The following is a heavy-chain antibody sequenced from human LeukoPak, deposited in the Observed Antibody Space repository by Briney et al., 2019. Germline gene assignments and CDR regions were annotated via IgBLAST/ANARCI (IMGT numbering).Heavy chain of an antibody. D-gene: IGHD3-3*01. J-gene: IGHJ6*02. V-gene: IGHV4-39*01. CDR2: IYYSGST. Sequence: PSETLSLTCTVSGGSISSSSYYWGWIRQPPGKGLEWIGSIYYSGSTYYNPSLKSRVTISVDTSKNQFSLKLSSVTAADTAVYYCASAGGTIFGVEYYYYGMDVWGQGTTVTVSS. CDR1: GGSISSSSYY. CDR3: ASAGGTIFGVEYYYYGMDV.